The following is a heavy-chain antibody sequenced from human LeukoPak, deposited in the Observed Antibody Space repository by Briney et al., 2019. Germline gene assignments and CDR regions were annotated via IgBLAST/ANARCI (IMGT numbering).Heavy chain of an antibody. CDR3: ARPRTGTTPYYYNYMDV. Sequence: ASVKVSSTAFGYTPTSYGISCVRQAPGQGLEWMGWISAYNGNTNYAQKLQGRVTMTTDTSTSTAYMELRSLRSDHTAVYYCARPRTGTTPYYYNYMDVWGKGTTVTVSS. CDR2: ISAYNGNT. CDR1: GYTPTSYG. J-gene: IGHJ6*03. V-gene: IGHV1-18*01. D-gene: IGHD1-7*01.